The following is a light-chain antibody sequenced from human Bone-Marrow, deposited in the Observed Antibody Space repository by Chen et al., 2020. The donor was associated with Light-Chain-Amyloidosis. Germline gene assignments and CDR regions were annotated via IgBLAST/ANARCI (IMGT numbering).Light chain of an antibody. J-gene: IGKJ4*01. Sequence: EIVLTQSPGTLSLSPGDRATLSCRTSQSISSTYLAWYQQKPGQAPRLLIDGVSSRATGIADRVSGSGSGTDFTLTISRLEPEDCAVYYCQQYSTSPLTVGGGTKLEIK. CDR1: QSISSTY. CDR2: GVS. CDR3: QQYSTSPLT. V-gene: IGKV3-20*01.